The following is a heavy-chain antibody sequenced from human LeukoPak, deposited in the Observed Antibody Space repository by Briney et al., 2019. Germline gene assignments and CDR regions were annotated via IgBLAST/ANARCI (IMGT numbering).Heavy chain of an antibody. J-gene: IGHJ6*02. D-gene: IGHD4-11*01. Sequence: SETLSLTCTVSGGXISSSSYYWGWIRQPPGKGLEWIGSIYYSGSTYYNPSLKSRVTISVDTSKNQFSLKLSSVTAADTAVYYCTRADYSNDYGMDVWGQGTTVTVSS. CDR2: IYYSGST. CDR1: GGXISSSSYY. CDR3: TRADYSNDYGMDV. V-gene: IGHV4-39*01.